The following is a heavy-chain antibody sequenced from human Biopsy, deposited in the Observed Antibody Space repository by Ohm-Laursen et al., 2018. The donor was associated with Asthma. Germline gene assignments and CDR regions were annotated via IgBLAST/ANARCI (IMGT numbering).Heavy chain of an antibody. CDR3: ARTYYDFLTGQVKDVFGV. CDR1: GYDFISFA. J-gene: IGHJ3*01. D-gene: IGHD3-9*01. V-gene: IGHV1-3*04. Sequence: EASVKVSCKASGYDFISFAIHWVRQAPGQRLEGMGGVNTGNGDTKYSQKFQCRVTITRDTSASTAYMELRSLRSEDTATYYCARTYYDFLTGQVKDVFGVWGQGTMVTVSS. CDR2: VNTGNGDT.